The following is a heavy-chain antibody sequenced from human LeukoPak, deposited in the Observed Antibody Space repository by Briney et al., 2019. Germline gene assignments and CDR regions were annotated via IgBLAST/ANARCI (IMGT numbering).Heavy chain of an antibody. CDR2: IYHSGST. CDR3: ARESSSSTYNWFDP. Sequence: SGTLSLTCAVSGGSISSINWWSWVRQPPGKGLEWIGEIYHSGSTNYNPSLKSRVTISADTSKNQFSLKLSSVTAADTAVYYCARESSSSTYNWFDPWGQGTLVTVSS. D-gene: IGHD6-6*01. J-gene: IGHJ5*02. V-gene: IGHV4-4*02. CDR1: GGSISSINW.